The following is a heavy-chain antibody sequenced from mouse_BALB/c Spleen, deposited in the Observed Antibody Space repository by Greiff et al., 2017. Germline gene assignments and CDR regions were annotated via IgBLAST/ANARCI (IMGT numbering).Heavy chain of an antibody. CDR2: ILPGSGST. V-gene: IGHV1-9*01. Sequence: QVQLQQSGAELMKPGASVKISCKATGYTFSSYWIEWVKQRPGHGLEWIGEILPGSGSTNYNEKFKGKATFTADTSSNTAYMQLSSLTSEDSAVYYCARGGGQLGAMDYWGQGTSVTVSS. J-gene: IGHJ4*01. CDR3: ARGGGQLGAMDY. CDR1: GYTFSSYW. D-gene: IGHD3-2*01.